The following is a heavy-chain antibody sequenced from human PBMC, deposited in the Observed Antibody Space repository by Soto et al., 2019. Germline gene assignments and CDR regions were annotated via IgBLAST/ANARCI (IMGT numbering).Heavy chain of an antibody. CDR1: GASIIGFY. CDR2: IYATGTT. CDR3: VRDGTKTLRDWFDP. Sequence: SETLSLTCTVSGASIIGFYWSCSRKSSGKGLEWIGRIYATGTTDYNPSLKSRVMMSVDTSKKQFSLKLRSVTAADTAVYYCVRDGTKTLRDWFDPWGQGISVTVSS. D-gene: IGHD1-1*01. J-gene: IGHJ5*02. V-gene: IGHV4-4*07.